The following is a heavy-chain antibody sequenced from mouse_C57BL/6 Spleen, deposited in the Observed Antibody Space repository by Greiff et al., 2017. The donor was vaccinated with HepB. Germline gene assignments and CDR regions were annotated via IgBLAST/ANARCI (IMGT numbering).Heavy chain of an antibody. J-gene: IGHJ4*01. Sequence: QVQLQQSGAELVRPGASVKLSCKASGYTFTDYYINWVKQRPGQGLEWIARIYPGSGNTYYNEKFKVKATLTADKSSSNAYMQLSSLTSEDSAVYFCARNYDGDYWGQGTSVTVSS. CDR1: GYTFTDYY. V-gene: IGHV1-76*01. CDR3: ARNYDGDY. CDR2: IYPGSGNT.